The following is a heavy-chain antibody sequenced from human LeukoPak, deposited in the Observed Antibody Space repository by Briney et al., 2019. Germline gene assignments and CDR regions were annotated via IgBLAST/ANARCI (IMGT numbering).Heavy chain of an antibody. V-gene: IGHV3-48*04. CDR1: GFTFTNYS. D-gene: IGHD1-1*01. CDR3: ARWNLGSDY. J-gene: IGHJ4*02. Sequence: GGSLRLSCAASGFTFTNYSMNWVRQAPGKGLKWLSYISSSSTTKYHADSVKGRFTISRDNTKNSLYLQMNSLRAEDTGVYYCARWNLGSDYWGQGTLVTVSS. CDR2: ISSSSTTK.